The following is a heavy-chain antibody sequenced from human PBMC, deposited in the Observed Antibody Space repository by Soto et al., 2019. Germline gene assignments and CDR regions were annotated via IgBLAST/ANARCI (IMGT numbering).Heavy chain of an antibody. CDR2: IWYDGSNK. Sequence: GGSLRLSCAASGFTFSSYGMHWVRQAPGKGLEWVAVIWYDGSNKYYADSVKGRFTISRDNSKNTLYLQMNSLRAEDTAVYYCARDQKGSSGWYGNDAFDIWGQGTMVTVSS. D-gene: IGHD6-19*01. CDR3: ARDQKGSSGWYGNDAFDI. CDR1: GFTFSSYG. J-gene: IGHJ3*02. V-gene: IGHV3-33*01.